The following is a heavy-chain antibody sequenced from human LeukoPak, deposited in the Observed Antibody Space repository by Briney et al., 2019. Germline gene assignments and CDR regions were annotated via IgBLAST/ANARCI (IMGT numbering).Heavy chain of an antibody. CDR1: GFTVSGNY. CDR3: ARAVGPFDY. CDR2: IWHDGSNK. Sequence: GSLRLSCAASGFTVSGNYMSWVRQAPGKGLQWVAVIWHDGSNKYYADSVKGRFTISRDNSENTLYLQMNSLRAEDTAVYYCARAVGPFDYWGQGTLVTVSS. V-gene: IGHV3-33*08. J-gene: IGHJ4*02.